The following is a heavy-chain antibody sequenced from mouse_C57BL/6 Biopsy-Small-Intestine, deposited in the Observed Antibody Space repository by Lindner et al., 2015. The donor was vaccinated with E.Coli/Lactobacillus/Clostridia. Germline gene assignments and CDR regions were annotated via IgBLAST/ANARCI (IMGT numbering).Heavy chain of an antibody. CDR2: ISSGDSN. J-gene: IGHJ3*01. V-gene: IGHV3-6*01. Sequence: VQLQESGPGLVKPSQSLSLTCSVTGYSITSGFYWNWIRQFPGNKLEWMGYISSGDSNDYNPSLKNRISITRDTSKNQFFLNLNSVTTEDTATYYCARGYYGGFAYWGQGTPVTVSA. CDR3: ARGYYGGFAY. CDR1: GYSITSGFY. D-gene: IGHD1-1*01.